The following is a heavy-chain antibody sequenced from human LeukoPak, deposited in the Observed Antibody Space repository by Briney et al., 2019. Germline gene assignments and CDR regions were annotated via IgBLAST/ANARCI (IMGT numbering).Heavy chain of an antibody. J-gene: IGHJ4*02. CDR2: ISPDGGST. CDR1: GFTFSSYA. D-gene: IGHD1-26*01. Sequence: PGGSLRLSCAASGFTFSSYAMHWVRQAPGKGLEYVSAISPDGGSTYYASSVKGRFTISRDNSKNTLYLQMGSLRADDMAVYYCARMYTGFYPYDSWGLRTLVTVSS. CDR3: ARMYTGFYPYDS. V-gene: IGHV3-64*01.